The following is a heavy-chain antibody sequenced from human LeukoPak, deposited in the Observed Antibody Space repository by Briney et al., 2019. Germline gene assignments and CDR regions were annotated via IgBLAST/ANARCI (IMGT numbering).Heavy chain of an antibody. V-gene: IGHV3-30-3*01. J-gene: IGHJ6*02. D-gene: IGHD4-17*01. CDR3: ARGSTVTTEDYYYGMDV. Sequence: PGRSLRLSCAASGFTFSSYAMHWVRQAPGKGLEWVAVISYDGSNKYYADSVKGRFTISRDNPKNTLYLQMNSLRAEDTAVYYCARGSTVTTEDYYYGMDVWGQGTTVTVSS. CDR1: GFTFSSYA. CDR2: ISYDGSNK.